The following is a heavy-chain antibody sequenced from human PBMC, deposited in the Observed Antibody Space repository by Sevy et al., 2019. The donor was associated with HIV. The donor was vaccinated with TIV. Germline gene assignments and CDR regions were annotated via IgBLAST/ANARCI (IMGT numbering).Heavy chain of an antibody. J-gene: IGHJ5*02. Sequence: GGSLRLSCAASGFTFSSYAMHWVRQAPGKGLEWVAVISYDGSNKYYVDSVKGRFTISRENSKNTVYLQMNSLEVEDTAVYYCARDQHDYGGNLRTGWFDPWGQGTLVTVSS. V-gene: IGHV3-30-3*01. CDR3: ARDQHDYGGNLRTGWFDP. CDR2: ISYDGSNK. CDR1: GFTFSSYA. D-gene: IGHD4-17*01.